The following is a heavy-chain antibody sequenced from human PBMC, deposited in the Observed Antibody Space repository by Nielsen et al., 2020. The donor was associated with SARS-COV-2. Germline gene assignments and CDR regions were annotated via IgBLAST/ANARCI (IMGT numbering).Heavy chain of an antibody. Sequence: GESLKISCAASGFTFSSYGMHWVRQVPGKGLEWVAVISYDGSNKYYADSVKGRFTISRDNSKNTLYLQMNSLRAEDTAVYYCARSSESDIVVVPAANNWFDPWGQGTLVTVSS. J-gene: IGHJ5*02. CDR1: GFTFSSYG. CDR3: ARSSESDIVVVPAANNWFDP. D-gene: IGHD2-2*01. V-gene: IGHV3-30*03. CDR2: ISYDGSNK.